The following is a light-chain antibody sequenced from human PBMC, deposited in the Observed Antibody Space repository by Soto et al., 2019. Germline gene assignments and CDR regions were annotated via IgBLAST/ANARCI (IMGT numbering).Light chain of an antibody. CDR2: GAS. Sequence: ELVMTQSPATLSVSAGEPATLSCRTSQSVSSNLAWYQQRPGQAPRLLIYGASTRATGVPARFSGRGSGTEFTLTISSLQSEDFAVYYCQQYTNWPPNTFGQGTRLEIK. J-gene: IGKJ5*01. CDR3: QQYTNWPPNT. CDR1: QSVSSN. V-gene: IGKV3-15*01.